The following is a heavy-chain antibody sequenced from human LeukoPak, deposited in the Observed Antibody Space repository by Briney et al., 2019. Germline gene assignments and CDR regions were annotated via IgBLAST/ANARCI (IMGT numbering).Heavy chain of an antibody. CDR2: ISGSGGST. J-gene: IGHJ4*02. CDR1: GFTFSSDA. V-gene: IGHV3-23*01. Sequence: GGSLRLSCAASGFTFSSDAMRWVRQAPGEGLEWVSAISGSGGSTYYADSVKGRFTISRDNSKNTLYLQMNSLRAEDTAVYYCAKRGFMTGIDYWGQGTLVTVSS. D-gene: IGHD3-9*01. CDR3: AKRGFMTGIDY.